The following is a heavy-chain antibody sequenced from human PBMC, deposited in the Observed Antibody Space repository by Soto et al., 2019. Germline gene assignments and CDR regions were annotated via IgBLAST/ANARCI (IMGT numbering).Heavy chain of an antibody. CDR2: IYYSGST. Sequence: SETLSLTCTVSGGSVSSGNYYWSWIRQPPGKGLEWIGYIYYSGSTNYNPSLKSRVTISVDTSKNQFSLRLSSVTAADTAVFYCASYDVLAAYYYWGQGTLVTVSS. CDR1: GGSVSSGNYY. CDR3: ASYDVLAAYYY. V-gene: IGHV4-61*01. J-gene: IGHJ4*02. D-gene: IGHD3-9*01.